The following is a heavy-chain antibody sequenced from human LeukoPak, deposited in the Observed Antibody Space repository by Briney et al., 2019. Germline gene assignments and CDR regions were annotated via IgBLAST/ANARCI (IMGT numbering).Heavy chain of an antibody. V-gene: IGHV1-8*01. D-gene: IGHD3-3*01. J-gene: IGHJ5*02. CDR3: ACKPYDFWSGYPTNWFDP. Sequence: ASAKVSCKASGYTFTSYDINWVRQATGQGLEWMGWMNPNSGNTGYAQKFQGRVTMTRNTSISTAYMELSSLRSEDTAVYYCACKPYDFWSGYPTNWFDPWGQGTLVTVSS. CDR1: GYTFTSYD. CDR2: MNPNSGNT.